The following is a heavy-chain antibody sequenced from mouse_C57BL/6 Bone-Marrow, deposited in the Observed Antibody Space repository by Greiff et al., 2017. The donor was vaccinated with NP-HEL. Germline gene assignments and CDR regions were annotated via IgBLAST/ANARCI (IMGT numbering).Heavy chain of an antibody. D-gene: IGHD6-5*01. Sequence: VQLQQPGAELVKPGASVKLSCKASGYTFTSYWMQWVKQRPGQGLEWIGEIDPSDSYTNYKQKFKGKATLTVDTSSSTAYMQLSSLTSEDSAVYYCARGAYAPYAMDYWGQGTSVTVSS. J-gene: IGHJ4*01. CDR3: ARGAYAPYAMDY. CDR1: GYTFTSYW. CDR2: IDPSDSYT. V-gene: IGHV1-50*01.